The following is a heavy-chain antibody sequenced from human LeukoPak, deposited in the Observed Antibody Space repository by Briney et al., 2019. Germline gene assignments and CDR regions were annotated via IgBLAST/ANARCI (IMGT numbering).Heavy chain of an antibody. V-gene: IGHV1-69*01. CDR3: ARDPYSNYWFDP. Sequence: SSVKVSCKASGGTFSSYAIGWVRQAPGQGLEWMGGIIPIFGTANYAQKFQGRVTITADESTSTAYMELSSLRSEDTAVYYCARDPYSNYWFDPWGQGTLVTVSS. D-gene: IGHD4-11*01. CDR2: IIPIFGTA. CDR1: GGTFSSYA. J-gene: IGHJ5*02.